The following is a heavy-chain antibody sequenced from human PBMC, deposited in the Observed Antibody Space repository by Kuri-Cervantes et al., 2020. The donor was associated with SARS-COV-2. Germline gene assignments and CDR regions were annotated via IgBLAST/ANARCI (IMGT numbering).Heavy chain of an antibody. V-gene: IGHV3-7*05. J-gene: IGHJ4*02. CDR2: IKQDGSER. Sequence: GESLKISCAASGLTFNSYWMSWVRQAPGKGLEWVANIKQDGSERYYVDSVKGRFTISRDNAKNSLYLQMDSQRADDTAVYYCARSSCSGGSCYSAYSYGLFDYWGQGTLVTVSS. D-gene: IGHD2-15*01. CDR3: ARSSCSGGSCYSAYSYGLFDY. CDR1: GLTFNSYW.